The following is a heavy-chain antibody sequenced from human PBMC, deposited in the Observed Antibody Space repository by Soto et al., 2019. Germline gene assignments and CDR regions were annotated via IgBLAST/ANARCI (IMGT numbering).Heavy chain of an antibody. J-gene: IGHJ2*01. D-gene: IGHD4-17*01. CDR3: AKGKLTRVTGPRHLDL. Sequence: QVQLVESGGGVVQPGRSLRLSCAASGFTFSSYGLHWVRQAPGKGLEWVAVISYDGSNIYYADSVKGRFTISRDNSKNTLFLQMNSLRAEDTAVYYCAKGKLTRVTGPRHLDLWGRGTLVSVSS. V-gene: IGHV3-30*18. CDR1: GFTFSSYG. CDR2: ISYDGSNI.